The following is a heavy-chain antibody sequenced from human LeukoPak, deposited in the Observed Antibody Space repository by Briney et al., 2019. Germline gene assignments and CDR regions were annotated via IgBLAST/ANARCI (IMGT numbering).Heavy chain of an antibody. D-gene: IGHD2-2*01. CDR1: GGSISSYY. CDR3: ARVLSIVVVPGATFWFDP. V-gene: IGHV4-59*01. Sequence: PSETLSLTCTVSGGSISSYYWSWIRQPPGQGLEWIGYIYYSGSTNYNPSLKSRVTISVDTSKNQSSLKLSSVTAADTAVYYCARVLSIVVVPGATFWFDPWGQGTLVTVSS. CDR2: IYYSGST. J-gene: IGHJ5*02.